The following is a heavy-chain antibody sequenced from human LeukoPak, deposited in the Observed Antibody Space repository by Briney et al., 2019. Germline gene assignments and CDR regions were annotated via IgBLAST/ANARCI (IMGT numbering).Heavy chain of an antibody. D-gene: IGHD5-24*01. J-gene: IGHJ6*02. V-gene: IGHV4-59*01. Sequence: SETLSLTCTVSGGSNSSYYWSWIRQPPGKGLEWIGYIYYSGSTNYNPSLKSRVTISVDTSKNQFSLKLSSVTAADTAVYYCARAEMATITDYYYGMDVWGQGTTVTVSS. CDR3: ARAEMATITDYYYGMDV. CDR1: GGSNSSYY. CDR2: IYYSGST.